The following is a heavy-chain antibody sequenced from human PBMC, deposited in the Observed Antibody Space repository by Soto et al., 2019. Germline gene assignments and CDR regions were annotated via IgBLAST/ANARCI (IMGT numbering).Heavy chain of an antibody. CDR3: VTTSAAQSGGYQGHTYYNLGKDV. J-gene: IGHJ6*01. V-gene: IGHV3-74*03. D-gene: IGHD2-15*01. CDR2: FTRDGTRA. Sequence: PGGCLRVSGETSRFTLKPNWMHWVRQAPWEGLEWVSRFTRDGTRAAYADSVKGRFTISRDSATNTLHLHMSSLRGDDTAVYFCVTTSAAQSGGYQGHTYYNLGKDVWGRGTTVTGSA. CDR1: RFTLKPNW.